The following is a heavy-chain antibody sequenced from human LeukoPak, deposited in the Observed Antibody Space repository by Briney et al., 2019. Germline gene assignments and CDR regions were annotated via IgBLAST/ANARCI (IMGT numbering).Heavy chain of an antibody. CDR2: IWSDGTNQ. Sequence: GGSLRLSCAAAGFIFNPYGMHWVRQAPGKGLEWVAVIWSDGTNQYYADSVKGRFTISRDDSGNTVYLQMNSLRPEDTGVYYCARDAQRGFDYSNSLEYWGQGTPVTVST. V-gene: IGHV3-33*01. CDR3: ARDAQRGFDYSNSLEY. CDR1: GFIFNPYG. D-gene: IGHD4-11*01. J-gene: IGHJ4*02.